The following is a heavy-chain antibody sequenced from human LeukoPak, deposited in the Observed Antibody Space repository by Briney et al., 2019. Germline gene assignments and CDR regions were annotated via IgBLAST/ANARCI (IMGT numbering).Heavy chain of an antibody. CDR2: IYNGGST. V-gene: IGHV3-53*01. Sequence: GGSLRLSCAASGFTVSSNYMSWVRQAPGKGLEWVSVIYNGGSTYYADSVKGRFTISRDNSKNTLYLQMNSLRAEDTAVYYCARAWYRFGQFDYWGQGTLVTVSS. J-gene: IGHJ4*02. CDR3: ARAWYRFGQFDY. CDR1: GFTVSSNY. D-gene: IGHD3/OR15-3a*01.